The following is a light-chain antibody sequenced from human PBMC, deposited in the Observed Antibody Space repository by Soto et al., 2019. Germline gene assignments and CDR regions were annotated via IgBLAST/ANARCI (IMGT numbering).Light chain of an antibody. J-gene: IGKJ4*01. CDR2: KAS. CDR1: QSISSW. V-gene: IGKV1-5*03. CDR3: QQHSGYPLT. Sequence: DIPMTQSPSTLSAAVGDRVTITCRASQSISSWLAWYQQKPGKAPKVLIYKASSLESGVPSRFSGSGSGTEFTLTISSLQPDDFAIYYCQQHSGYPLTFGGGTKVEIK.